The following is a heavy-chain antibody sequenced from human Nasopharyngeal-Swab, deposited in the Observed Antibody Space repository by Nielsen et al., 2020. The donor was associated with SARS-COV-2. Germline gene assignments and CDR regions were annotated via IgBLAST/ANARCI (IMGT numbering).Heavy chain of an antibody. Sequence: WVQQAPGQGLEWMGWISAYNGNTNYAQKLQGRVTMTTDTSTSTAYMELRSLRSDDTAVYYCAREGGDYYYGMDVWGQGTTVTVSS. CDR2: ISAYNGNT. J-gene: IGHJ6*02. D-gene: IGHD1-26*01. V-gene: IGHV1-18*01. CDR3: AREGGDYYYGMDV.